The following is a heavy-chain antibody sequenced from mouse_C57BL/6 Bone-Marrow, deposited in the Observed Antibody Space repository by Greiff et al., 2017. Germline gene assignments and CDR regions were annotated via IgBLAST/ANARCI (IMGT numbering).Heavy chain of an antibody. CDR2: IDPSDSYT. V-gene: IGHV1-50*01. Sequence: QVQLKQPGAELVKPGASVKLSCKASGYTFTSYWMQWVKQRPGQGLEWIGEIDPSDSYTNYNQKFKGKATLTVDTSSSTAYMQLSSLTSEDSAVYYCATTLDYWGQGTTLTVSS. J-gene: IGHJ2*01. D-gene: IGHD1-1*01. CDR1: GYTFTSYW. CDR3: ATTLDY.